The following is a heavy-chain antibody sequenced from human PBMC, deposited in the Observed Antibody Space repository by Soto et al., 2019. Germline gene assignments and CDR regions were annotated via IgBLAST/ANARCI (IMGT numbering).Heavy chain of an antibody. D-gene: IGHD3-16*01. CDR2: FDPEDGEI. Sequence: QVQLVQSGAEVKKPGASVKVSCKVSGHTLTELSVHWVRQAPGKGLEWMGGFDPEDGEIVHAQKFQGRVTMTEDTTGGPGHMGGSRLASEGTGGYFCGGGGTRRLQSPFDYWGQGTLVTVSS. CDR3: GGGGTRRLQSPFDY. CDR1: GHTLTELS. V-gene: IGHV1-24*01. J-gene: IGHJ4*02.